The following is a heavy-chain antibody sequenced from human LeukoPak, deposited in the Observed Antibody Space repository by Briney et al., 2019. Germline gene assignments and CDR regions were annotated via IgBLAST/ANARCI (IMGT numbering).Heavy chain of an antibody. V-gene: IGHV4-4*07. CDR3: ARDVKAGTTRYNWFDP. Sequence: SETLSLTCTVSGDSISSYYWSWIRQPAGKGLEWIGRIYTSGSTNYNPSLKSRVTMSVDTSKNQFSLKLSSVTAADTAVYYCARDVKAGTTRYNWFDPWGQGTLVTVSS. D-gene: IGHD1-7*01. CDR2: IYTSGST. J-gene: IGHJ5*02. CDR1: GDSISSYY.